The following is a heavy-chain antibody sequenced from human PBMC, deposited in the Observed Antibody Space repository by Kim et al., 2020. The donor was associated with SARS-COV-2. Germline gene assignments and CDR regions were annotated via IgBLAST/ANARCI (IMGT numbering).Heavy chain of an antibody. CDR2: ISAYNGNT. Sequence: ASVKVSCKASGYTFTSYGISWVRQAPGQGLEWMGWISAYNGNTNYAQKLQGRVTMTTDTSTSTAYMELRSLRSDDTAVYYCARVVRGVIITPGWRLDVWGQGTTVTVSS. CDR1: GYTFTSYG. V-gene: IGHV1-18*01. CDR3: ARVVRGVIITPGWRLDV. J-gene: IGHJ6*02. D-gene: IGHD3-10*01.